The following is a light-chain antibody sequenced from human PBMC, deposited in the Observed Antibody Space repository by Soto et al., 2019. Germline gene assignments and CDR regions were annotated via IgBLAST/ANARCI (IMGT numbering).Light chain of an antibody. Sequence: EVVMTQSPATLSVSPGERATLSCRASQSVNANLAWYQQKPGQAPRLLIHGASNRATGIPARFSGSGFGTEFILTISRLQSEDFAVYYGQQYNTWLLTFGQGTKVEI. CDR1: QSVNAN. CDR2: GAS. J-gene: IGKJ1*01. V-gene: IGKV3-15*01. CDR3: QQYNTWLLT.